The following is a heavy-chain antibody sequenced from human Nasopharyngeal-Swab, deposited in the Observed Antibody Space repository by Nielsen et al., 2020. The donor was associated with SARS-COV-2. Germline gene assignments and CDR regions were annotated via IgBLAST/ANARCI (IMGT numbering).Heavy chain of an antibody. CDR2: VTASGETT. Sequence: GESLRLSCEASGFTFTNYAMNWVRQAPGKGLEWVSGVTASGETTYYGDSAKGRFTISRDNSRNTLYLQMSSLRAEDTAAYFCAKVDAPYYNYLDVWGKGTTVTVSS. CDR3: AKVDAPYYNYLDV. D-gene: IGHD2-2*01. CDR1: GFTFTNYA. J-gene: IGHJ6*03. V-gene: IGHV3-23*01.